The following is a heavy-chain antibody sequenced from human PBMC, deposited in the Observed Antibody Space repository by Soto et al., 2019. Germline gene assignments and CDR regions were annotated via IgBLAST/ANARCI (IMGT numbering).Heavy chain of an antibody. CDR3: ARLHGYCISSSCHGHYAMDV. Sequence: QRQLQESGPGLVKPSETLSLTCTVSSASISSSSYTWGWIRQPPGKGMEWIGSIYYSGTTYYNPSLSSRGTGSVDTSKYQFSLKVTSVTAADTAVYYCARLHGYCISSSCHGHYAMDVWGQGTTVTVSS. V-gene: IGHV4-39*01. CDR2: IYYSGTT. CDR1: SASISSSSYT. D-gene: IGHD2-2*01. J-gene: IGHJ6*02.